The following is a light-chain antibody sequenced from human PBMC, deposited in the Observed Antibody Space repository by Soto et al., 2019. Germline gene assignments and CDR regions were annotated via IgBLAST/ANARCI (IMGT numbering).Light chain of an antibody. Sequence: DIQMTQSPSTLSASVGDTVTITCRASQSLSYWLAWYQQKPGQAPKLLIHKASTLESGVTSRFRGSGSGTEFTLTISSLQPDDFATFYCQHYDRFPYTFGQGTKLEIK. CDR1: QSLSYW. CDR3: QHYDRFPYT. CDR2: KAS. V-gene: IGKV1-5*03. J-gene: IGKJ2*01.